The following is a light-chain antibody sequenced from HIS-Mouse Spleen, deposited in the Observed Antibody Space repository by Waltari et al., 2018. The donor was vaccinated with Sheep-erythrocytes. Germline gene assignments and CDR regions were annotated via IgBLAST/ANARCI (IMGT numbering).Light chain of an antibody. V-gene: IGLV1-44*01. J-gene: IGLJ1*01. Sequence: QSVLTQPPSASGTPGQRVTISCSGSSSNIGSNTVNWYQQPPGTAHKLMIYDVSKRPSGVPDCFSGSKSGDTASLTISGLQAEDEADYYCCSYAGSYNHVFATGTKVTVL. CDR2: DVS. CDR1: SSNIGSNT. CDR3: CSYAGSYNHV.